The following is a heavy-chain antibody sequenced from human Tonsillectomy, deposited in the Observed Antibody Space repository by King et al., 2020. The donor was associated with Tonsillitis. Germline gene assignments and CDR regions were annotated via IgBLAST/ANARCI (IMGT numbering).Heavy chain of an antibody. CDR3: ARSIQSANSDAFDI. CDR1: GFTFSSYG. Sequence: QLVQSGGGVVQPGRSLRLSCAASGFTFSSYGMHWARQAPGKGLEWVAAIWYDGSNKYYVDSVKGRFTISRDNSNNILYLQMDSLRAEVTAMYHCARSIQSANSDAFDIWGQGTMVTVSS. CDR2: IWYDGSNK. D-gene: IGHD2/OR15-2a*01. V-gene: IGHV3-33*01. J-gene: IGHJ3*02.